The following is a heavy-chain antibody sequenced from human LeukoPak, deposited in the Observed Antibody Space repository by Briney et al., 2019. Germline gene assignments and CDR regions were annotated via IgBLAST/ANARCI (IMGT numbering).Heavy chain of an antibody. J-gene: IGHJ5*02. CDR2: IRYDGSNK. D-gene: IGHD3-10*01. CDR3: AKDQYYYGSGSDINWFNP. CDR1: GFTFSSYG. V-gene: IGHV3-30*02. Sequence: PGGSLRLSCAASGFTFSSYGMHWVRQAPGKGLEWVAFIRYDGSNKYYADSVKGRFTISRDNSKNTLYLQMNSLRAEDTAVYYCAKDQYYYGSGSDINWFNPWGQGTLVTVSS.